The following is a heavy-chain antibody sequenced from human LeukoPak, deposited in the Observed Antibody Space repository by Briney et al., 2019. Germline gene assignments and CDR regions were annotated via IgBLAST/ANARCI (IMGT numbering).Heavy chain of an antibody. CDR2: INPKNGGT. V-gene: IGHV1-2*02. J-gene: IGHJ4*02. CDR3: ARGGDGSSWYSDY. D-gene: IGHD6-13*01. CDR1: GYSFIDYY. Sequence: ASVKVSCKASGYSFIDYYMYWVRQAPGQGLEWMGWINPKNGGTNYAQKSQGRVTMTRDTSISTAYMELSRLRSDDTAVYYCARGGDGSSWYSDYWGQGTLVAVSS.